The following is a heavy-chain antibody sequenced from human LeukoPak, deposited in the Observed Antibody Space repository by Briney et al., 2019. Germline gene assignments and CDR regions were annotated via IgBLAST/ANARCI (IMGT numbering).Heavy chain of an antibody. V-gene: IGHV4-34*01. J-gene: IGHJ6*04. Sequence: PSETLSLTCAVYGGSFSGYYWSWIRQPPGKGLEWIGEINHSGSTNYNPSLKSRVTISVDTSKNQLSLKLSSVTAADTAVYYCARGRGAGTFTDVWGKGTTVTVSS. CDR3: ARGRGAGTFTDV. D-gene: IGHD6-19*01. CDR2: INHSGST. CDR1: GGSFSGYY.